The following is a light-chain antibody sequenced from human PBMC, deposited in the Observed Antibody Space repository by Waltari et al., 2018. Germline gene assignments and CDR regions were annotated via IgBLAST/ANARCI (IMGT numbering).Light chain of an antibody. CDR1: STNIGNTD. J-gene: IGLJ1*01. V-gene: IGLV1-51*02. CDR2: ENN. Sequence: QSVLTQPPSVSAAPGQKVTISCSGSSTNIGNTDVSWYQQLPGTAPKLLIYENNKRPSGMPDRFSGSKSGTSATLGITGLQTGDEADYYCGTWDSSLTAFYVFGTGTKVTVL. CDR3: GTWDSSLTAFYV.